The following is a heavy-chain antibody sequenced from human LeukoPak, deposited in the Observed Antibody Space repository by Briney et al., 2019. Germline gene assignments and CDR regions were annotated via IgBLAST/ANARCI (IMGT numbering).Heavy chain of an antibody. CDR1: GFDLSTYE. CDR3: ARGDPHADL. CDR2: ITISGHTK. V-gene: IGHV3-48*03. J-gene: IGHJ5*02. Sequence: GGSLRLSCAASGFDLSTYEMNWVRQAPGKGLEWIADITISGHTKTYADSVKGRFTISRDNARTSLYLQMNSLRVEDTGVYYCARGDPHADLWGQGTLVTVSS.